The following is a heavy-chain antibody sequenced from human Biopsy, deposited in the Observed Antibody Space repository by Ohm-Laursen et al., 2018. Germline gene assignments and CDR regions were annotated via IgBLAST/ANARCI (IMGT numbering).Heavy chain of an antibody. Sequence: SETLSFTCAVSGDSISGYYWNWIRQPPGKRLEWIGYILSTGSTDYNPSPQSRVSISLDLSTDQFSLKVDSVTAADPAVYHCARVVGAATGFDSWGRGTPVIVSS. CDR2: ILSTGST. D-gene: IGHD1-26*01. CDR3: ARVVGAATGFDS. J-gene: IGHJ4*02. CDR1: GDSISGYY. V-gene: IGHV4-59*01.